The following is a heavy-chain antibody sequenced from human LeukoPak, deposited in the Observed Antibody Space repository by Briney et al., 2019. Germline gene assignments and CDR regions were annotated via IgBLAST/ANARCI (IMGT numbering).Heavy chain of an antibody. Sequence: GASVTVSCMASGGTFISYAISWVRQAPGQGLEWMGGIITIFGTANYAQKFQGRVTITADESTSTAYMELSSLRSDDTAVYYCARGGQRYYDFWRGSPYYFDYWGQGTLVTVSS. V-gene: IGHV1-69*13. CDR2: IITIFGTA. J-gene: IGHJ4*02. CDR1: GGTFISYA. CDR3: ARGGQRYYDFWRGSPYYFDY. D-gene: IGHD3-3*01.